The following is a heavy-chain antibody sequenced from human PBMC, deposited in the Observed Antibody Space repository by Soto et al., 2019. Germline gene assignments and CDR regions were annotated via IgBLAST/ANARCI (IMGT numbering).Heavy chain of an antibody. CDR1: GGSFSGYY. CDR2: INHSGST. CDR3: ARSGPIFGVVIWGKNYYYGMDV. J-gene: IGHJ6*02. D-gene: IGHD3-3*01. Sequence: ETLPLTCAVYGGSFSGYYWSWIRQPPGKGLEWIGEINHSGSTNYNPSLKSRVTISVDTSKNQFSLKLSSVTAADTAVYYCARSGPIFGVVIWGKNYYYGMDVWGQGTTVTVSS. V-gene: IGHV4-34*01.